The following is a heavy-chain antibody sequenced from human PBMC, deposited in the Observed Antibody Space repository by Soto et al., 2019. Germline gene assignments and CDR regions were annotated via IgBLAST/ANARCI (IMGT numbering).Heavy chain of an antibody. V-gene: IGHV1-46*01. Sequence: ASVKVSCKASGYTFTSNWIHWVRRAPGQGLEWMGIINPSGGSTYYAQKFQGRVTLTRDTSTSTVYMELTSLTSEDTAVYYCARDHSISSSGAWWLDLWGQGTLVTVSS. D-gene: IGHD6-13*01. J-gene: IGHJ5*02. CDR1: GYTFTSNW. CDR3: ARDHSISSSGAWWLDL. CDR2: INPSGGST.